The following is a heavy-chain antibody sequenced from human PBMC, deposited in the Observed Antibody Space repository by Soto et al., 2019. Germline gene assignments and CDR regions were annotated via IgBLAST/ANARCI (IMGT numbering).Heavy chain of an antibody. CDR1: GFTFSDYT. D-gene: IGHD5-18*01. CDR3: AREGTKDSFYYYGLDV. J-gene: IGHJ6*02. V-gene: IGHV3-30-3*01. Sequence: SVGSLRLSCEASGFTFSDYTLYWVRQAPGKGLEWLAGISKDGTKKDYADSVKGRFTISRDNFRNTFYLQMDSLRSEDTALYYRAREGTKDSFYYYGLDVWGPGTTVTVSS. CDR2: ISKDGTKK.